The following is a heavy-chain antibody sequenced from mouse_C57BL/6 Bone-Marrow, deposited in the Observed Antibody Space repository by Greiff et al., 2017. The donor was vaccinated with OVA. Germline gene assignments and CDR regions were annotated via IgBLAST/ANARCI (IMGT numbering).Heavy chain of an antibody. CDR1: GYTFTDYE. CDR3: TRSAMDY. Sequence: VQVVESGAELVRPGASVTLSCKASGYTFTDYEMHWVKQTPVHGLEWIGAIDPETGGTAYNQKFKGKAILTADKSSSTAYMELLSLTSEDSAVYYCTRSAMDYWGQGTSVTVSS. CDR2: IDPETGGT. J-gene: IGHJ4*01. V-gene: IGHV1-15*01.